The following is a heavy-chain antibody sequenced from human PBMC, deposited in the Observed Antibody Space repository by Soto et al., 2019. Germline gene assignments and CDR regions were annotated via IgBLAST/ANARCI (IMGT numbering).Heavy chain of an antibody. Sequence: QVQLVQSGAEVKEPGASVKVSCKASEYTFTTHVMHWVRQAPGQRLEWMGWVNGGDGNTKYSQKFQDRVTITRDTSATTAYMELSRLRSEDKAVYYCARDSGIRGPSGDLDYRGQGTLVTVSS. V-gene: IGHV1-3*01. CDR1: EYTFTTHV. CDR2: VNGGDGNT. CDR3: ARDSGIRGPSGDLDY. D-gene: IGHD1-20*01. J-gene: IGHJ4*02.